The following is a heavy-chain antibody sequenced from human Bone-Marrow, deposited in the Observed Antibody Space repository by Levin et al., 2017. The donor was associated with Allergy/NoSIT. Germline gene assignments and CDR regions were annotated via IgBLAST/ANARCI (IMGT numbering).Heavy chain of an antibody. CDR2: ISYNGGKK. J-gene: IGHJ6*02. CDR1: GFTFDNHD. D-gene: IGHD3-3*01. CDR3: AKPIFDFWSGYYYCGLDV. V-gene: IGHV3-30*18. Sequence: GGSLRLSCAASGFTFDNHDMLWVRQAPGKGLECVAIISYNGGKKYYADSVKGRLTVSRDSSRRTISLQLNSLRPDDTAVYYCAKPIFDFWSGYYYCGLDVWGHGTTVTVSS.